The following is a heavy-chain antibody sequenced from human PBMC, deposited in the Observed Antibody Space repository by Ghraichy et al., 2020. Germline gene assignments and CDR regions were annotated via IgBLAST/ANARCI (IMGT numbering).Heavy chain of an antibody. CDR3: TRESVTADWFDP. V-gene: IGHV3-72*01. CDR2: IRNKPNSYTT. J-gene: IGHJ5*02. Sequence: GGSLRLSCAAFGFTFSDHYMDWVRQAPGKGLEWVGRIRNKPNSYTTEYAASVKGRFTISRDNSKNSLYLQMNSLKTEDTAVYYCTRESVTADWFDPWGQGTQVTVSS. CDR1: GFTFSDHY. D-gene: IGHD2-21*02.